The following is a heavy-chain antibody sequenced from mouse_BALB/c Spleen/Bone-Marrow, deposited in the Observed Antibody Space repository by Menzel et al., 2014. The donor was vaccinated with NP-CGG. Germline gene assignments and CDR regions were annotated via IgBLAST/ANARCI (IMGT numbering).Heavy chain of an antibody. CDR3: ARWEYYAVDY. CDR2: IDPANGNT. Sequence: VHVKQSGAELVKPGASVKLSCTASGFNIKDTYMHWVKQRPEQGLEWIGRIDPANGNTKYDPKFQGKATITADTSSNTAYLQLSSLTSEDTAVYYCARWEYYAVDYWGQGTSVTASS. CDR1: GFNIKDTY. J-gene: IGHJ4*01. D-gene: IGHD4-1*01. V-gene: IGHV14-3*02.